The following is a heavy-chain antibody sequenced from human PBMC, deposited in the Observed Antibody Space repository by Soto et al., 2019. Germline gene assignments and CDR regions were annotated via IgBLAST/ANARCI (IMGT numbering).Heavy chain of an antibody. Sequence: SVKVSCKASGGTFSSYTISWVRQAPGQGLEWMGRIIPILGIANYAQKFQGRVTITADKSTSTAYMELSSLRSEDTAVYYCAREYCSGGSCYSYWFDPWGQGTLVTVSS. CDR3: AREYCSGGSCYSYWFDP. D-gene: IGHD2-15*01. J-gene: IGHJ5*02. CDR1: GGTFSSYT. CDR2: IIPILGIA. V-gene: IGHV1-69*04.